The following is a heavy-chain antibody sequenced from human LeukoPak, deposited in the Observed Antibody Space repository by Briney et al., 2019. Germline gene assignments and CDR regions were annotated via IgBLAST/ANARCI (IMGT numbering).Heavy chain of an antibody. V-gene: IGHV3-30*03. D-gene: IGHD6-19*01. CDR1: GFTFSSYG. CDR3: ARGQIAVAGTPSLNYYYYGMDV. J-gene: IGHJ6*02. Sequence: GGSLRLSCAASGFTFSSYGMHWVRQAPGKGLEWVAVISYDGSNKYYADSVKGRFTISRDNAKNSLYLQMNSLRAEDTAVYYCARGQIAVAGTPSLNYYYYGMDVWGQGTTVTVSS. CDR2: ISYDGSNK.